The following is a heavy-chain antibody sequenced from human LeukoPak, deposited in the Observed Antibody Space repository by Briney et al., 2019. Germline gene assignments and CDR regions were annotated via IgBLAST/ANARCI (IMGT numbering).Heavy chain of an antibody. D-gene: IGHD3-10*01. J-gene: IGHJ5*02. Sequence: ASVKVSCKASGYTFTSYGISWVRQAPGQGLEWMGWISAYNGNTNYAQKLQGRVTMTTDTSTSTAYMELRSLRSDDTAVYYCASTLTMVRGAVGWFDPWGQGTLVTVSS. V-gene: IGHV1-18*01. CDR2: ISAYNGNT. CDR1: GYTFTSYG. CDR3: ASTLTMVRGAVGWFDP.